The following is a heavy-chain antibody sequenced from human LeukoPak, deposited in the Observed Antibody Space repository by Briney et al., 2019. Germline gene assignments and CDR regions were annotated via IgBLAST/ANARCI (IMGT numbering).Heavy chain of an antibody. V-gene: IGHV3-48*03. CDR1: GFTFSSYE. J-gene: IGHJ4*02. Sequence: GGSLRLSCAVSGFTFSSYEMNWVRQAPGKGLEWVSYISSSGDTVYYPDSVKGRFTISRDNAKTSLYLQMNSLRGEDTAVYYCARGGAVAGLYWGQGTLVTVSS. CDR3: ARGGAVAGLY. D-gene: IGHD6-19*01. CDR2: ISSSGDTV.